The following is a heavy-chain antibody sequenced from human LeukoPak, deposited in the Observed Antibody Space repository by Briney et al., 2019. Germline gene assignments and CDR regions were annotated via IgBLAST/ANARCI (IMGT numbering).Heavy chain of an antibody. D-gene: IGHD2-2*01. CDR2: ISAYNGNT. CDR3: ARLAPVVPAGSTGWFGGPWGYYYYMDV. CDR1: GYTFTSYG. V-gene: IGHV1-18*01. J-gene: IGHJ6*03. Sequence: GASVKVSCKASGYTFTSYGISWVRQAPGQGLEWMGWISAYNGNTNYAQKLQGRVTMTTDTSTSTAYMELRSLRSDDTAVYYCARLAPVVPAGSTGWFGGPWGYYYYMDVWGKGTTVTISS.